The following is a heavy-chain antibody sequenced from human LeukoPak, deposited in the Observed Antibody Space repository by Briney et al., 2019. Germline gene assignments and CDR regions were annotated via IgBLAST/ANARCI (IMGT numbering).Heavy chain of an antibody. CDR1: GFTFSSYS. J-gene: IGHJ6*03. Sequence: PGGSLRLSCAASGFTFSSYSMNWVRQAPGKGLEWVSSISSSSSSYIYYADSVKGRFTISRDNAKNSLYLQMNSLRAEDTAVYYCARFSSWSGYSYYYYYMDVWGKGTTVTVSS. CDR2: ISSSSSSYI. D-gene: IGHD3-3*01. V-gene: IGHV3-21*01. CDR3: ARFSSWSGYSYYYYYMDV.